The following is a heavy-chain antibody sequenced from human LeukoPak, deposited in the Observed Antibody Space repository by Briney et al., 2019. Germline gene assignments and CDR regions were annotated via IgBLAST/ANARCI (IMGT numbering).Heavy chain of an antibody. CDR1: GFTFSDYY. J-gene: IGHJ4*02. V-gene: IGHV3-11*01. CDR3: ARDTQKYCTNGVCYGLDY. CDR2: ISSSGSTI. Sequence: PGGSLRLSCAASGFTFSDYYMSWIRQAPGKGREWVSYISSSGSTIYYADSVKGRFTISRDNAKNSLYLQMNSLRAEDTAVYYCARDTQKYCTNGVCYGLDYCGQGTLVTVSS. D-gene: IGHD2-8*01.